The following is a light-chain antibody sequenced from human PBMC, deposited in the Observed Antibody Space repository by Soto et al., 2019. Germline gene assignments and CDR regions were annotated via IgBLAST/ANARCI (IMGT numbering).Light chain of an antibody. Sequence: QSVLTQPPSASGSLGQSITISCTGTSSDIGAYNYVSWYQQHPGKAPKLIIYEVTRRPSGVPDRFSGSKSGNTASLTVSGLQAEDETDYYCSSYSGGNTVLFGGGTKLTVL. J-gene: IGLJ2*01. CDR2: EVT. CDR3: SSYSGGNTVL. V-gene: IGLV2-8*01. CDR1: SSDIGAYNY.